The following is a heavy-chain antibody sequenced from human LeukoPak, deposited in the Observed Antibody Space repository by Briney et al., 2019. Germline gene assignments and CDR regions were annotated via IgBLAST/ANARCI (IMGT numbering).Heavy chain of an antibody. J-gene: IGHJ5*02. Sequence: PGGSLRLSCAASGFTFSSYSMNWVRQAPGKGLEWVSSISSSSSYIYYADSVKGRFTISRDNAKNSLYLQMNSLRAEDTAVYYCASTAYYYDSSGYSWGQGTLVTVSS. CDR1: GFTFSSYS. CDR2: ISSSSSYI. D-gene: IGHD3-22*01. CDR3: ASTAYYYDSSGYS. V-gene: IGHV3-21*01.